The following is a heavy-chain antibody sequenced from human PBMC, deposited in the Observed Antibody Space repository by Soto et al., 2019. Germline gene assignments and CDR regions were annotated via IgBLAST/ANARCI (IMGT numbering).Heavy chain of an antibody. CDR2: ISGGSSYI. J-gene: IGHJ4*02. CDR3: ARDPIPVPMYYFDY. D-gene: IGHD6-19*01. Sequence: PGGSLRLSCAASGFTFRSYAMNWVRQAPGKGLEWVSSISGGSSYIYYADSVKGRFTISRDNAKNSLSLQMNSLRAEDTAVYFCARDPIPVPMYYFDYWGQGSLVTVSS. CDR1: GFTFRSYA. V-gene: IGHV3-21*01.